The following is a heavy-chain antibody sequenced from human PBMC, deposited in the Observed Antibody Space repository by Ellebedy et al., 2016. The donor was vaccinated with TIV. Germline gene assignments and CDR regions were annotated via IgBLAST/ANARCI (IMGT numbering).Heavy chain of an antibody. J-gene: IGHJ4*02. CDR1: GGSFSGYY. CDR2: INHSGST. Sequence: GSLRLXXAVYGGSFSGYYWSWIRQPPGKGLEWIGEINHSGSTSYNPSLKSRVTISVDTSKNQFSLKLSSVTAADTAVYYCARRGGIAAAGSQWGQGTLVTVSS. D-gene: IGHD6-13*01. CDR3: ARRGGIAAAGSQ. V-gene: IGHV4-34*01.